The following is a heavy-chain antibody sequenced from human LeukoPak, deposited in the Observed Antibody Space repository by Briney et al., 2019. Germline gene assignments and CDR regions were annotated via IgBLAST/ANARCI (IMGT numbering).Heavy chain of an antibody. CDR1: GYTFTGYY. CDR2: INPNSGGT. Sequence: ASVKVSCKASGYTFTGYYMHWVRQAPGQGLEWMGWINPNSGGTNYAQKFQGRVTMTRDTSISTAYMELSRLRSDDTAVYYCAMHHYDSSGYSPEYYFDYWGQGTLVTVSS. D-gene: IGHD3-22*01. J-gene: IGHJ4*02. CDR3: AMHHYDSSGYSPEYYFDY. V-gene: IGHV1-2*02.